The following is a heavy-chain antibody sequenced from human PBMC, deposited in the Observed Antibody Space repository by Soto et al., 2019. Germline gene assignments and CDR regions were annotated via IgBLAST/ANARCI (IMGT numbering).Heavy chain of an antibody. CDR2: INHSGST. V-gene: IGHV4-34*01. D-gene: IGHD6-13*01. CDR3: ARGGIGGSSLVN. Sequence: PSETLSLTCAVYGGSFSGYYWSWIRQPPGKGLEWIGEINHSGSTNYNPSLKSRVTISVDTSKNQFSLKLSSVTAADTAVYYCARGGIGGSSLVNWGQGNLVTVSS. J-gene: IGHJ4*02. CDR1: GGSFSGYY.